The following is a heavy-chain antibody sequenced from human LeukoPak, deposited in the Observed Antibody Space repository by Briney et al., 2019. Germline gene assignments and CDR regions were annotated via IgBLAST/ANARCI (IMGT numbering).Heavy chain of an antibody. Sequence: TGGSLRLSCAASGFTFSNYAMSWVRQAPGKGLEWVSVISGSGAYTCYTDSVKGRFTISRDNSKNTVYLQMNSLRAEDTAVYFCTKDTIFDLWGQGTMVTVSS. D-gene: IGHD3-3*01. J-gene: IGHJ3*01. V-gene: IGHV3-23*01. CDR3: TKDTIFDL. CDR2: ISGSGAYT. CDR1: GFTFSNYA.